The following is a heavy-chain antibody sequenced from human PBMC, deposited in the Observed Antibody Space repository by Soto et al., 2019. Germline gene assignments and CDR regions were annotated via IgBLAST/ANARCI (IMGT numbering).Heavy chain of an antibody. D-gene: IGHD4-4*01. Sequence: GGSLRLSCAASGFTFSNAWMSWVRQAPGKGLEWVSAISGSGGSTYYADSVKGRFTISRDNSKNTLYLQMNSLRAEDTAVYYCAKDYSNYNWFDPWGQGTLVTVSS. J-gene: IGHJ5*02. V-gene: IGHV3-23*01. CDR3: AKDYSNYNWFDP. CDR2: ISGSGGST. CDR1: GFTFSNAW.